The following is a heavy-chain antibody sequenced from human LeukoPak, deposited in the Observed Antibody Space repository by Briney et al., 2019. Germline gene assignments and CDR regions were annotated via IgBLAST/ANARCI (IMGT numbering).Heavy chain of an antibody. CDR1: GFTFSSYW. Sequence: GGSLRLSCAASGFTFSSYWMSWVRQAPGMGLEWVANINQDGSEKYYVDSVKGRFTISRDNAKNSLYLQMNSLRAEDTAVYYCAKTTVTTRGAHHYFDSWGQGTLVTVSS. J-gene: IGHJ4*02. CDR2: INQDGSEK. D-gene: IGHD4-17*01. V-gene: IGHV3-7*01. CDR3: AKTTVTTRGAHHYFDS.